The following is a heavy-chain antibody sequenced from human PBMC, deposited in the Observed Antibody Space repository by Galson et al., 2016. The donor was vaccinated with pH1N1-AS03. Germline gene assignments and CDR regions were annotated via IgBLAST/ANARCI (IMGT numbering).Heavy chain of an antibody. Sequence: SLRLSCAASGFSFSHFAMHWVRQAAGKGPEWVAAMSNDGREYYGDSVRGRFTISRDTSKNTLFLQMNGLRAEDTAVYYCARAPRDSGSGSYHNNMGYWGQGTLVAVSS. V-gene: IGHV3-30*01. D-gene: IGHD3-10*01. CDR1: GFSFSHFA. CDR3: ARAPRDSGSGSYHNNMGY. J-gene: IGHJ4*02. CDR2: MSNDGRE.